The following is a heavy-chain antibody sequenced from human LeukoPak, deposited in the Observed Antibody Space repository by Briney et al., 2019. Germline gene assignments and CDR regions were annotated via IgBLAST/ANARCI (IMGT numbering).Heavy chain of an antibody. J-gene: IGHJ5*02. CDR2: INHSGST. CDR3: ARPGYSTTDA. Sequence: SETLSLTCAVYGGSFSGYYWSCIRQPPGKGLEWIGEINHSGSTNYNPSLKSRVTISVDTSKNQFSLKLSSVTAADTAVYYCARPGYSTTDAWGQGTLVTVSS. D-gene: IGHD6-13*01. V-gene: IGHV4-34*01. CDR1: GGSFSGYY.